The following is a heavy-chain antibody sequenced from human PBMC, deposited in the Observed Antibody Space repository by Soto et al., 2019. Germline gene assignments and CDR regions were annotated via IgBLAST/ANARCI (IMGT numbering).Heavy chain of an antibody. V-gene: IGHV3-30*03. J-gene: IGHJ1*01. Sequence: GGSLRLSCAASGLTFSSHGMHWVRQAPGKGLEWVAFISFDGTNKYYADSVKGRFTISRDNSKNTLYLQMNSLRAEDTAVYYCASRVPHGTYGAPYFQHWGQGTLVTVSS. D-gene: IGHD1-26*01. CDR1: GLTFSSHG. CDR3: ASRVPHGTYGAPYFQH. CDR2: ISFDGTNK.